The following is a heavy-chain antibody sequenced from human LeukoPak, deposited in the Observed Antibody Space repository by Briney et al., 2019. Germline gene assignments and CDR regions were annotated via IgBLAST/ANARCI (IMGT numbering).Heavy chain of an antibody. CDR2: ISSSSSYI. Sequence: GGSLRLSCAASGFTFSSYAMSWVRQAPGKGLEWVSAISSSSSYIYYADSVKGRFTISRDNAKNSLYLQMNSLRAEDTAVYYCARGPRGCSGGSCYWNWFDPWGQGTLVTVSS. J-gene: IGHJ5*02. CDR1: GFTFSSYA. D-gene: IGHD2-15*01. CDR3: ARGPRGCSGGSCYWNWFDP. V-gene: IGHV3-21*01.